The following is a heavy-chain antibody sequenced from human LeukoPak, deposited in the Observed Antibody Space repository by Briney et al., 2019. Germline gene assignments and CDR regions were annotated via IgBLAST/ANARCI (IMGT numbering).Heavy chain of an antibody. V-gene: IGHV3-30*18. CDR2: ISYDGSNK. J-gene: IGHJ4*02. CDR3: AKDLERRGSGWPYYFDY. D-gene: IGHD6-19*01. CDR1: GFTFSKYG. Sequence: GGSLRLSCVGSGFTFSKYGMHWVRQAPGKGLEWVAVISYDGSNKYYADSVKGRFTISRDNSKNTLYLQMNSLRAEDTAVYYCAKDLERRGSGWPYYFDYWGQGTLVTVSS.